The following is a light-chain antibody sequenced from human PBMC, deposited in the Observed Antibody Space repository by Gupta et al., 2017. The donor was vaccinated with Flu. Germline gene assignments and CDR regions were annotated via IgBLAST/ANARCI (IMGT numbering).Light chain of an antibody. J-gene: IGLJ2*01. Sequence: SGDALPRKYAYWYQQKSGRAPVLVIYEDTKRPSGIPERFSGSISGTMATLTVSGAQVDDEADYYCYSADSSGSPRFGGGTKLTVL. CDR3: YSADSSGSPR. CDR1: ALPRKY. V-gene: IGLV3-10*01. CDR2: EDT.